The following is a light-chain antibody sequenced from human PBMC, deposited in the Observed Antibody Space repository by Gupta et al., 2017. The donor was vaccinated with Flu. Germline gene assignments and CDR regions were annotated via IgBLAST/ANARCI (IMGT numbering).Light chain of an antibody. Sequence: GTSSDVGCYNCVSWYQQHPVKAPRLMIYDVSKRPSGVPDRFSGSKSGNTASMTSLTISVLQAEDEADYYCCSYAGTYTYVFGTGTKVTVL. CDR3: CSYAGTYTYV. CDR2: DVS. J-gene: IGLJ1*01. CDR1: SSDVGCYNC. V-gene: IGLV2-11*01.